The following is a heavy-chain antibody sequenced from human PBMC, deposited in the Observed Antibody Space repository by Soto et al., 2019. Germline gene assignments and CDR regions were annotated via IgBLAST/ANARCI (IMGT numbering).Heavy chain of an antibody. CDR1: GFTFSSHG. CDR3: VRDGWYSIQAPY. J-gene: IGHJ4*02. CDR2: IWYDGSNK. V-gene: IGHV3-33*01. Sequence: ESGGGVVQPGRSLRLSCAASGFTFSSHGTHWVRQAPGKGLEWVAVIWYDGSNKYYADSVKGRFTISRDDSKNMVYLQMNSLRAEDTAVYYCVRDGWYSIQAPYWGQGTLVTVSS. D-gene: IGHD6-19*01.